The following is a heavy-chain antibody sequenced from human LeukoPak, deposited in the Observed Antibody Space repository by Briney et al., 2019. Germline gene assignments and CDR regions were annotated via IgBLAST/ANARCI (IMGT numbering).Heavy chain of an antibody. J-gene: IGHJ4*02. V-gene: IGHV4-59*01. CDR2: IYYSGST. CDR1: GGSISSYY. Sequence: SETLSLTCTVSGGSISSYYWNWIRQPPGKGLEWIGYIYYSGSTNYNPSLKSRVTISVDTSKNQFSLKLSSVTAADTAVYYCARGVVIAPQTFGYWGQGTLVTVSS. CDR3: ARGVVIAPQTFGY. D-gene: IGHD2-21*01.